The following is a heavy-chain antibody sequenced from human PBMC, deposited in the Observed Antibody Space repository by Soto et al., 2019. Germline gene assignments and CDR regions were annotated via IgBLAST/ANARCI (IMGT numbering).Heavy chain of an antibody. V-gene: IGHV3-72*01. J-gene: IGHJ4*02. CDR2: IRNKPNGHTT. D-gene: IGHD2-21*02. CDR1: GFTFSGHY. Sequence: EVQLVESGGGLVQPGGSLRLSCEGSGFTFSGHYMDWVRQAPGKGLEWLGRIRNKPNGHTTAYAAAVKGRFTISRDDSKTLVYLEMNSLKSEDTALYYCSTTVITAPLFEYWGQGTLVAVSS. CDR3: STTVITAPLFEY.